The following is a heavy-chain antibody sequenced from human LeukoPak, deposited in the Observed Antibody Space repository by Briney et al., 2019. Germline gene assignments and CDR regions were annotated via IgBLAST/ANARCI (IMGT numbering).Heavy chain of an antibody. CDR3: ARNGGPSYYYYYMDV. Sequence: GGSLRLSCAASGFTFSSYWMHWVRQAPGKGLVWLSRISSDGYSISYANSVKGRFTISRDNSKNTLYLQMNSLRAEDTAVYYCARNGGPSYYYYYMDVWGKGTTVTVSS. CDR1: GFTFSSYW. CDR2: ISSDGYSI. V-gene: IGHV3-74*01. J-gene: IGHJ6*03.